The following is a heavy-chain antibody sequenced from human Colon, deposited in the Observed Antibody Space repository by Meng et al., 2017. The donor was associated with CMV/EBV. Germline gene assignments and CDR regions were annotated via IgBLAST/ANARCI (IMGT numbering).Heavy chain of an antibody. J-gene: IGHJ5*02. CDR3: ARESLNYFGSGYSDWFDP. V-gene: IGHV4-59*01. Sequence: SETLSLTCTVSGGSISTYYWSWIRQPPGKGLQYLGFVYHSGRTNYNPSLESRVTISVDTSKNRFSLRLTSVTAEDTAVYYCARESLNYFGSGYSDWFDPWGQGTLVTVSS. CDR2: VYHSGRT. CDR1: GGSISTYY. D-gene: IGHD3-10*01.